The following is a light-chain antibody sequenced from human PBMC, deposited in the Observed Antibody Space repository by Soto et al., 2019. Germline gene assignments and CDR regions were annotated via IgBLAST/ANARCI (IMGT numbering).Light chain of an antibody. CDR1: QSVRSNY. CDR3: QHYGSSAYT. J-gene: IGKJ2*01. Sequence: EIVLKQSPGTLSLSPGERATLSCRASQSVRSNYLAWYQQKPGQAPRLLIYGASSRATGIPDRFSGSGSGTDFTLTISRLEPEDFAVYYCQHYGSSAYTFGQGTTLEIK. CDR2: GAS. V-gene: IGKV3-20*01.